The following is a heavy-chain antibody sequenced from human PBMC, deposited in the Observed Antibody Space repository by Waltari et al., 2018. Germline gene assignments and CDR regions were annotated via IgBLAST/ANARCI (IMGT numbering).Heavy chain of an antibody. V-gene: IGHV1-18*01. Sequence: QVQLLQSGAEVKKPGASVKVSCKASGYSFTSYGLSWVRQAPGQGLEWMGWNSPYKGNTNYAQKFQGRVTMTTDTSTSTAYINLRSLRSDDTAVYYCARTKIAVVGPWYYFDYWGQGTLVTVSS. CDR3: ARTKIAVVGPWYYFDY. CDR1: GYSFTSYG. D-gene: IGHD6-19*01. CDR2: NSPYKGNT. J-gene: IGHJ4*02.